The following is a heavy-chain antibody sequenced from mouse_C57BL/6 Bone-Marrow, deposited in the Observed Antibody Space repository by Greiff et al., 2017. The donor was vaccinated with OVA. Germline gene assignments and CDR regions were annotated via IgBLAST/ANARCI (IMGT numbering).Heavy chain of an antibody. D-gene: IGHD2-4*01. J-gene: IGHJ2*01. CDR1: GYTFTDHT. Sequence: VKLVESDAELVKPGASVKISCKVSGYTFTDHTIHWMKQRPEQGLEWIGYIYPRDGSTKYNEKFKGKATLTADKSSRTAYMQLNSLTSEDSAVYVCARWSYDYDRYYFDDWGQGTTLTVSS. CDR3: ARWSYDYDRYYFDD. CDR2: IYPRDGST. V-gene: IGHV1-78*01.